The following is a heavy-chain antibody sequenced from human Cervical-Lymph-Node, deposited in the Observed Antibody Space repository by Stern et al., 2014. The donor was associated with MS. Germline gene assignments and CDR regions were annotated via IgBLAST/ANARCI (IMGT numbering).Heavy chain of an antibody. V-gene: IGHV4-39*01. D-gene: IGHD2-8*02. J-gene: IGHJ4*02. CDR1: GDSISSYTHY. CDR3: AKHACTGAACPFDL. CDR2: VYSCGPT. Sequence: QVQLQESGPGLVKPSETLSLTCAVSGDSISSYTHYWAWIRQPPGKGLEWIGVVYSCGPTYYTPSLKSPVTIPVNPPKNPFPRGLNSGTAADTAVYYCAKHACTGAACPFDLWGQGTLVTVSS.